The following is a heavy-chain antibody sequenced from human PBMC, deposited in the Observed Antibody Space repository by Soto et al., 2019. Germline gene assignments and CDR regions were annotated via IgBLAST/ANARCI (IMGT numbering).Heavy chain of an antibody. J-gene: IGHJ6*02. D-gene: IGHD6-6*01. Sequence: QVTLKESGPVLVKPTETLTLTCTVSGFSLSNARMGVSWIRQPPGKALEWLAHIFSNDEKSYSTSLKSRLTISKHTSKRQVVLTMPNMDPVDTATYYCARSYSSSSPGYYYGMDVWGQGTTVTVSS. V-gene: IGHV2-26*01. CDR2: IFSNDEK. CDR1: GFSLSNARMG. CDR3: ARSYSSSSPGYYYGMDV.